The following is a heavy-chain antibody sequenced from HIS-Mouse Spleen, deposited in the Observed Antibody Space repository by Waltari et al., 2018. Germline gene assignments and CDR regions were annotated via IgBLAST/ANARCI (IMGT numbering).Heavy chain of an antibody. V-gene: IGHV4-39*07. J-gene: IGHJ2*01. CDR1: GGSISSSSYY. CDR3: AREIPYSSSWYDWYFDL. Sequence: QLQLQESGPGLVKPSATLSLTCTVPGGSISSSSYYWGWLRQPPGKGLAWIGSIYYSGSTYYNPSLKSRVTISVDTSKNQFSLKLSSVTAADTAVYYCAREIPYSSSWYDWYFDLWGRGTLVTVSS. D-gene: IGHD6-13*01. CDR2: IYYSGST.